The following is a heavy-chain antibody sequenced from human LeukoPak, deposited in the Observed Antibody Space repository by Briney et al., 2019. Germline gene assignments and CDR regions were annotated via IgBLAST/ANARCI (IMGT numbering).Heavy chain of an antibody. D-gene: IGHD3-3*01. J-gene: IGHJ6*03. CDR2: IHTGNGNT. CDR1: GYTFTSYT. Sequence: ASVKVSCKASGYTFTSYTIHWGRQAPGHRLERMGWIHTGNGNTKYSQEFQDRVTITRDTSASTAYMELSSLRSEDMAVYYCARARYETRIWPKSRYDYYHYMDVWGKGTTVTVSS. V-gene: IGHV1-3*03. CDR3: ARARYETRIWPKSRYDYYHYMDV.